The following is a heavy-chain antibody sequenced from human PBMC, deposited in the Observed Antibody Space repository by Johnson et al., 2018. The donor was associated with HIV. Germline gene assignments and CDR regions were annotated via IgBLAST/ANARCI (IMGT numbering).Heavy chain of an antibody. CDR1: GFTFSSYW. J-gene: IGHJ3*01. Sequence: MQLVESGGGLVQPGGSLRLSCAASGFTFSSYWMSWVRQAPGKGLEWVANIKQDGSEKYYVDSVKGRFTISRDNAKNSLYLQMNSLRAEDTAVYYCAREQWADAFDSSGFRSASFDVWGQGTIVSVSS. CDR3: AREQWADAFDSSGFRSASFDV. D-gene: IGHD3-22*01. CDR2: IKQDGSEK. V-gene: IGHV3-7*04.